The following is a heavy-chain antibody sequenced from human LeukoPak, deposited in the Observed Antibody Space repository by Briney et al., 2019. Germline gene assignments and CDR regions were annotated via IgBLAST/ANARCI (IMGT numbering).Heavy chain of an antibody. CDR1: GFSFNDYA. Sequence: GGSLRLSCVASGFSFNDYAMHWVRQAPGKGLEWVSFIGWNSRSIGYADSVKGRFTISRDNSKNTLYLQMNSLRAEDTAVYYCAKDGDDFWSGYYPLDYWGQGTLVTVSS. CDR2: IGWNSRSI. CDR3: AKDGDDFWSGYYPLDY. D-gene: IGHD3-3*01. J-gene: IGHJ4*02. V-gene: IGHV3-9*01.